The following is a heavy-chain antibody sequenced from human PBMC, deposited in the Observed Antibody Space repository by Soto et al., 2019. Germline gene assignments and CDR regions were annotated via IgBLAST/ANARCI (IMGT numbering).Heavy chain of an antibody. CDR3: ARLAVPAALVGMDV. CDR1: GYSFTSYW. D-gene: IGHD2-2*01. V-gene: IGHV5-51*01. J-gene: IGHJ6*02. Sequence: PXDSLTISCKGSGYSFTSYWIGLVRQMRGKGLEWMGIIYPGDSDTRYSPSFQGQVTISADKSISTAYLQWSSLKASDTAMYYCARLAVPAALVGMDVWGQGTTVTVSS. CDR2: IYPGDSDT.